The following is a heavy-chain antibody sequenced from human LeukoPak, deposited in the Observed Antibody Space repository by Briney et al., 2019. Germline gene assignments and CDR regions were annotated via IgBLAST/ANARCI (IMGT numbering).Heavy chain of an antibody. CDR1: GGSISSYY. V-gene: IGHV4-59*01. J-gene: IGHJ4*02. Sequence: SETLSLTCTVSGGSISSYYWSWIRQPPGKGLEWIGYIYYSGSTNYNPSLKSRVTISVDTSKNQFSLKLSSVTAADTAVYYCARDGVAGVVTLGGQGTLVTVSS. D-gene: IGHD3-3*01. CDR3: ARDGVAGVVTL. CDR2: IYYSGST.